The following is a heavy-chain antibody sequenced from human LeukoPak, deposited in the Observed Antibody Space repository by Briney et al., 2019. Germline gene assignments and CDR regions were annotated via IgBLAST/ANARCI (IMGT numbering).Heavy chain of an antibody. J-gene: IGHJ4*02. V-gene: IGHV4-61*02. CDR2: IYTSGST. CDR3: AGDSWGVDY. CDR1: GGSISSGSYY. Sequence: KPSQTLSLTCTVSGGSISSGSYYWSWIRQPAGKGLEWIGRIYTSGSTNYNPSLKSRVTISVDTSKNQFALKLSSVTAADTAVYYCAGDSWGVDYWGQGTLVTVSS. D-gene: IGHD3-16*01.